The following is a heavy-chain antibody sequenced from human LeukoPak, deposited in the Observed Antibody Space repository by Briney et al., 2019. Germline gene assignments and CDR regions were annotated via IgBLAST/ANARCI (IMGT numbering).Heavy chain of an antibody. CDR3: AKRGIVVVTYDY. CDR1: GFTFSSDG. Sequence: GGSLRLSCAASGFTFSSDGMHWVRQAPGKWLEWVAFIRYDGSNKYYADSVKGRFTISRDNSKNTLYLQMNSLRVEDTAVYYCAKRGIVVVTYDYWGQGTLVTVSS. CDR2: IRYDGSNK. D-gene: IGHD2-21*02. V-gene: IGHV3-30*02. J-gene: IGHJ4*02.